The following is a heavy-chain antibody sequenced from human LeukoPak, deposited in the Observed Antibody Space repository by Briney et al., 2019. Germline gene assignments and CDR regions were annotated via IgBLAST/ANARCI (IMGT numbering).Heavy chain of an antibody. D-gene: IGHD6-6*01. V-gene: IGHV1-2*02. CDR3: ARVQLARSPHDAFDI. Sequence: ASVRVSCKASGYTFTGYYMHWVRQAPGQGLEWMGWINPDSGGTDYTQKFQGRVTMTRDMSITTAYMDLRRLISDDTAVYYCARVQLARSPHDAFDIWGQGTMVTVSS. J-gene: IGHJ3*02. CDR2: INPDSGGT. CDR1: GYTFTGYY.